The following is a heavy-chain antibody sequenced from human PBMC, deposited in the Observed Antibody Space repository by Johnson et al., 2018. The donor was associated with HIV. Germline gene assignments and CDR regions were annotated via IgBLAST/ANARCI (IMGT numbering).Heavy chain of an antibody. CDR3: AKGLGSSWYIGAFDI. CDR2: IYSAGST. CDR1: GFTVSSNY. D-gene: IGHD6-13*01. J-gene: IGHJ3*02. Sequence: MHLVESGGGLVQPGGSLRLSCAASGFTVSSNYMSWVRQAPGKGLERVSVIYSAGSTYYADSVKGRFTVSRDNSKNTLDLPMNSLRAEDPAVYYCAKGLGSSWYIGAFDIWGQGTMVTVSS. V-gene: IGHV3-66*01.